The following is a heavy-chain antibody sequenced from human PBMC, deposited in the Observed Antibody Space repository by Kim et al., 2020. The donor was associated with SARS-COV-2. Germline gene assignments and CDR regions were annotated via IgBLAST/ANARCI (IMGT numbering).Heavy chain of an antibody. CDR3: ARGLGSPDF. J-gene: IGHJ4*02. D-gene: IGHD7-27*01. Sequence: GGSLRLSCAAFGFHFSTFDMTWVRQAPGKGPEWVSSIGSTVATTFYADSVQGRFAISRDNSKNTLYLQMNNLRADDTAVYFCARGLGSPDFWGQGTLVTV. CDR2: IGSTVATT. CDR1: GFHFSTFD. V-gene: IGHV3-23*01.